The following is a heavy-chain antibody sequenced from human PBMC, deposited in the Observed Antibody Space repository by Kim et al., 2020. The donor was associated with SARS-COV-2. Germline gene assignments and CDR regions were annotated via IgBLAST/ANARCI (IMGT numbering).Heavy chain of an antibody. D-gene: IGHD6-6*01. V-gene: IGHV3-33*01. Sequence: YYATSVKGRFTISRDNSKNTLYLQMNSLRAEDTAVYYCARDFQFSSSSGDYWGQGTLVTVSS. J-gene: IGHJ4*02. CDR3: ARDFQFSSSSGDY.